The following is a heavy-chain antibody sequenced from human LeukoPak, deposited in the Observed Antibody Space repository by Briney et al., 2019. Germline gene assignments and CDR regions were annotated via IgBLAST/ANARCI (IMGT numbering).Heavy chain of an antibody. CDR3: ASGLVGATTGY. J-gene: IGHJ4*02. CDR2: IYTSGST. Sequence: SQTLSLTCTVSGGSISSGSYYWSWIRQPAGKGLEWIGRIYTSGSTNYNPSLKSRVTISVDTSKNQFSLKLSSVTAADTAVYYCASGLVGATTGYWGQGTLVTVSS. V-gene: IGHV4-61*02. D-gene: IGHD1-26*01. CDR1: GGSISSGSYY.